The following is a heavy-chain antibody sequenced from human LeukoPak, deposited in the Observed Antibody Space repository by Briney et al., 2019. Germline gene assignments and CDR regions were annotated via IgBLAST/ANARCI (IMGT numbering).Heavy chain of an antibody. V-gene: IGHV1-69*04. CDR1: GDTFSSYA. Sequence: SVKVSCKASGDTFSSYAISWVRQAPGQGLEWMGRIIPILGIANYAQKFQGRVTITADKSTSTAYMELSSLRSEDTAVYYCASLGGTQFYGYGMDVWGQGTTVTVSS. CDR3: ASLGGTQFYGYGMDV. D-gene: IGHD3-16*01. J-gene: IGHJ6*02. CDR2: IIPILGIA.